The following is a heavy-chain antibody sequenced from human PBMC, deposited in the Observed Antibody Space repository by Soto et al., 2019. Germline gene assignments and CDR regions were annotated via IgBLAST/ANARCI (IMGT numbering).Heavy chain of an antibody. CDR2: MYYSGTT. CDR3: AVVDSAGNWFDP. J-gene: IGHJ5*02. D-gene: IGHD3-22*01. V-gene: IGHV4-39*01. Sequence: SETLSLTCTVSGGSISSSDFYWGWLRQPPGKGLDFIGSMYYSGTTYYNPSLKNRITISVDTSKNQFSLKLISVTAADTAAYYCAVVDSAGNWFDPWGQGALVTVSS. CDR1: GGSISSSDFY.